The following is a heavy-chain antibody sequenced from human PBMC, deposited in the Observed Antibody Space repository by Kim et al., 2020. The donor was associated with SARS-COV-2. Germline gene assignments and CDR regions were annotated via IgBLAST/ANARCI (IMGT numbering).Heavy chain of an antibody. J-gene: IGHJ5*02. CDR1: GGSISSYY. CDR3: AGEERDRYSGCHGWFDP. V-gene: IGHV4-59*01. D-gene: IGHD1-26*01. CDR2: IYYSGST. Sequence: SETLSLTCTVSGGSISSYYWSWIRQPPGKGLEWIWYIYYSGSTNYNPSLKSRVTISVDTSKNQFTLKLSSATAADTAVYYCAGEERDRYSGCHGWFDPWGQGTLVTVCS.